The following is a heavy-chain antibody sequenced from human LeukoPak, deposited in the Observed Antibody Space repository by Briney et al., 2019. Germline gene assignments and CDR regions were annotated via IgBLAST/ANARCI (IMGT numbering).Heavy chain of an antibody. CDR3: ARHGSGRYYPAEGRVDY. CDR1: GYGFTSYY. V-gene: IGHV1-46*03. D-gene: IGHD3-10*01. J-gene: IGHJ4*02. CDR2: INASVGGT. Sequence: ASVKVSCKAFGYGFTSYYIHWVRQAPGQGLEWMGIINASVGGTTYARKFQGRVTMTRDTSTSTVYMELSSLRSEDTAVYYCARHGSGRYYPAEGRVDYWGQGTLVTVSS.